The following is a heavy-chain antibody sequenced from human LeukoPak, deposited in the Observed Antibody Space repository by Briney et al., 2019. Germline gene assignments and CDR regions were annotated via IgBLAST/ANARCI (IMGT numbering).Heavy chain of an antibody. Sequence: PSETLSLTCAVSGYSISSGYYWGWIRQPPGKGLEWIGSIYHSGSTYYNPSLKSRVTISVDTSKNQFSLKLSSVTAAHTAVYYCARLPPGANWGSFDYWGQGTLVTASS. D-gene: IGHD7-27*01. J-gene: IGHJ4*02. CDR2: IYHSGST. CDR3: ARLPPGANWGSFDY. V-gene: IGHV4-38-2*01. CDR1: GYSISSGYY.